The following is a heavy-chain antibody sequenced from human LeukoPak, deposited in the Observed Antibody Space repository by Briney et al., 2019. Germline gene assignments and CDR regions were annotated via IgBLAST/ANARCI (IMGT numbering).Heavy chain of an antibody. CDR3: ARAPLRGPYSTDAFDI. J-gene: IGHJ3*02. CDR1: GGSISTNNW. CDR2: IHHSGST. D-gene: IGHD2-15*01. Sequence: SGTLSLTCAVSGGSISTNNWWTWVRQPPGKGLEWIGEIHHSGSTDYNPSLKSRVTISPDKSKNQFSLTLTSVTGADTAVYFCARAPLRGPYSTDAFDIWGQGTMVTVSS. V-gene: IGHV4-4*02.